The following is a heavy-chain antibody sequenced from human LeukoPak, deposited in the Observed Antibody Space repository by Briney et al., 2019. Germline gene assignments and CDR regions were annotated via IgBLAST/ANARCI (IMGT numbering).Heavy chain of an antibody. CDR1: GFTFSSYW. CDR3: ARDFRYYYGSGSYYYYYYYGMDV. V-gene: IGHV3-7*01. J-gene: IGHJ6*02. Sequence: GGSLRLSCAASGFTFSSYWMSWVRQAPGKGLEWVANIKQGGSEKYYVDSVKGRFTISRDNAKNSLYLQMNSLRAEDTAVYYCARDFRYYYGSGSYYYYYYYGMDVWGQGTTVTVSS. D-gene: IGHD3-10*01. CDR2: IKQGGSEK.